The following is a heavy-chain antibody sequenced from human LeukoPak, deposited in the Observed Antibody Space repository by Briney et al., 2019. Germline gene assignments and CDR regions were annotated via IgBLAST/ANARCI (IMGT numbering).Heavy chain of an antibody. J-gene: IGHJ4*02. D-gene: IGHD6-13*01. V-gene: IGHV3-48*01. CDR3: ASSIPLSSSLAQALDTLDY. Sequence: GGSLRLSCAASGFTFSSDSMNWVRQAPGKGLEWISYISSDSNTIYYADSVKGRFTISRDNTKNSLYLQMNSLRAEDTAVYYCASSIPLSSSLAQALDTLDYWGQGTLVTVSS. CDR2: ISSDSNTI. CDR1: GFTFSSDS.